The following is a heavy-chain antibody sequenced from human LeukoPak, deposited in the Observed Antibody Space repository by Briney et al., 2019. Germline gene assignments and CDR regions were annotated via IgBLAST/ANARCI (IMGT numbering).Heavy chain of an antibody. CDR2: ISWNSGSI. V-gene: IGHV3-9*01. CDR1: GFTFDDYA. Sequence: GGSLRLSCAASGFTFDDYAMHWVRQAPGKGLEWVSGISWNSGSIGYADSVKGRFTISRDNSKNTLYLQMNSLRAEDTAVYYCARDRASITIFGVVTRGYFDYWGQGTLVTVSS. CDR3: ARDRASITIFGVVTRGYFDY. D-gene: IGHD3-3*01. J-gene: IGHJ4*02.